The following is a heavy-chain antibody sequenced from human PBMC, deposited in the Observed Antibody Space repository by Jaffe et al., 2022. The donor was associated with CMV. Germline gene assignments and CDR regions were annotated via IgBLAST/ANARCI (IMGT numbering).Heavy chain of an antibody. J-gene: IGHJ6*02. CDR2: ISSSSSTI. CDR3: SSQYCSSTSCRLFGYYGMDV. Sequence: EVQLVESGGGLVQPGGSLRLSCAASGFTFSSYSMNWVRQAPGKGLEWVSYISSSSSTIYYADSVKGRFTISRDNAKNSLYLQMNSLRDEDTAVYYCSSQYCSSTSCRLFGYYGMDVWGQGTTVTVSS. D-gene: IGHD2-2*01. CDR1: GFTFSSYS. V-gene: IGHV3-48*02.